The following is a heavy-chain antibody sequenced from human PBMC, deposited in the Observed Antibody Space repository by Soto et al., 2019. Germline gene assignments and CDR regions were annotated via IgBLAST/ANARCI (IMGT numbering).Heavy chain of an antibody. D-gene: IGHD6-13*01. Sequence: SETLSLTCAVYGGSFSGYYWSWIRQPPGKGLEWIGEINHSGSTNYNPSLKSRVTISVDTSKNQFSLKLSSVTAADTAVYYCARVGSSWYVGPGGNYFDYWGQGTLVTVSS. CDR2: INHSGST. CDR3: ARVGSSWYVGPGGNYFDY. V-gene: IGHV4-34*01. CDR1: GGSFSGYY. J-gene: IGHJ4*02.